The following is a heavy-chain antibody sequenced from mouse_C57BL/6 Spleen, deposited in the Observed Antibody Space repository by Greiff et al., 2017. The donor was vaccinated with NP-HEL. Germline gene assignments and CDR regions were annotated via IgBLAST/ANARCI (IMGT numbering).Heavy chain of an antibody. CDR3: ARDLVMDY. V-gene: IGHV3-6*01. J-gene: IGHJ4*01. CDR1: GYSITSGYY. CDR2: ISYDGSN. Sequence: EVQLQESGPGLVKPSQSLSLTCSVTGYSITSGYYWNWIRQFPGNKLEWMGYISYDGSNNYNPSLKNRITITRDTSKNQFFLKLNSVTTEDTATYYCARDLVMDYWGQGTSVTVSS.